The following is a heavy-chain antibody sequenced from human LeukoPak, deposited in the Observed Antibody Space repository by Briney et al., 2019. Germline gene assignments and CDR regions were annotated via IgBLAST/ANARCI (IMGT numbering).Heavy chain of an antibody. V-gene: IGHV3-9*01. CDR1: GFTFDDYA. D-gene: IGHD3-9*01. CDR3: AKGDGYDILTGYPFDY. Sequence: GGSLRLSCAASGFTFDDYAMHWVRQAPGKGLEWVSGISWNSGSIGYADSVKGRFTISRDNAKNSLYLQMNSLRAEDTALCYCAKGDGYDILTGYPFDYWGQGTLVTVSS. J-gene: IGHJ4*02. CDR2: ISWNSGSI.